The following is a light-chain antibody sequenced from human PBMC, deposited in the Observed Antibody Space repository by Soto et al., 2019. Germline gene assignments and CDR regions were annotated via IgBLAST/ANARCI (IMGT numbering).Light chain of an antibody. CDR1: QSVGTK. Sequence: EIVMTQSPATLSVSPGERANLSCRASQSVGTKLAWYQQTPGQAPRLLIYGASTRATGIPARFSGSGSGTELTLTISSLQSEDFAVYYCQQYNKWPRTFGQGTKV. CDR2: GAS. J-gene: IGKJ1*01. CDR3: QQYNKWPRT. V-gene: IGKV3-15*01.